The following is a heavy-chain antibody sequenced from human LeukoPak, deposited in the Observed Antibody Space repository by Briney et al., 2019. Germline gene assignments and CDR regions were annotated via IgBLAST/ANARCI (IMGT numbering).Heavy chain of an antibody. CDR2: ISYDGSNK. CDR1: AFRFSVYS. Sequence: GGSLRLSCEGSAFRFSVYSMHWVRQVPNKGLDWVAFISYDGSNKKYADSVKGRFTISRDNSKNTLYLQMNSLRAEDTAVYYCARALPLDYWGQGTLVTVSS. CDR3: ARALPLDY. J-gene: IGHJ4*02. V-gene: IGHV3-30-3*01.